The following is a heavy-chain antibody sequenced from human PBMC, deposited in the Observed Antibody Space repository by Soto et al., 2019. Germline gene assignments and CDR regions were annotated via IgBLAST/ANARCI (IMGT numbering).Heavy chain of an antibody. J-gene: IGHJ6*02. Sequence: TLSLTCAVSGGSSSSGGYSWSWIRQPPGKGLEWIGYIYHSGSTYYNPSLKSRVTISVDRSKNQFSLKLSSVTAADTAVYHCARGYYYDSSGYYPVTWYYYYGMDVWGQGTTVT. D-gene: IGHD3-22*01. CDR3: ARGYYYDSSGYYPVTWYYYYGMDV. CDR1: GGSSSSGGYS. V-gene: IGHV4-30-2*01. CDR2: IYHSGST.